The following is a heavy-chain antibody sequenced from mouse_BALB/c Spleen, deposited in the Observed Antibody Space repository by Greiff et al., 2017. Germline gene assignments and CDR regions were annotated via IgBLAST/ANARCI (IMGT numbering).Heavy chain of an antibody. CDR1: GFTFSSYG. Sequence: EVKLVESGGGLVQPGGSLKLSCAASGFTFSSYGMSWVRQTPDKRLELVATINSNGGSTYYPDSVKGRFTISRDNAKNTLYLQMSSLKSEDTAMYYCARDTGITTYFDYWGQGTTLTVSS. CDR3: ARDTGITTYFDY. D-gene: IGHD2-4*01. CDR2: INSNGGST. V-gene: IGHV5-6-3*01. J-gene: IGHJ2*01.